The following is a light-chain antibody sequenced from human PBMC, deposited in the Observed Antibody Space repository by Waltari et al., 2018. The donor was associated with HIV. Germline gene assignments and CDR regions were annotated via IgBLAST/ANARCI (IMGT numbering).Light chain of an antibody. CDR2: EVS. CDR1: TRDVGGYHY. CDR3: SSYAGSNNFYVV. V-gene: IGLV2-8*01. J-gene: IGLJ2*01. Sequence: QSPLTQPPSASGSPAQSVPIPCTATTRDVGGYHYLSWSHQHPGKAPKLMIYEVSKRPSGVPDRFSGSKSGNTASLTVSGLQAEDEADYYCSSYAGSNNFYVVFGGGTKLTVL.